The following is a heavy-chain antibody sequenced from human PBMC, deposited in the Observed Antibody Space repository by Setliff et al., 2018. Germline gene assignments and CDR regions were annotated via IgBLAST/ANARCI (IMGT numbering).Heavy chain of an antibody. CDR3: ARGGGAPYSLAPYYHMDV. CDR1: GDTLTKYY. CDR2: INPNSGGT. Sequence: AAVKVSCKAAGDTLTKYYIHWVRQATGQGLEWMGWINPNSGGTKYAQKFQGSVTMTRDTAISTVYMELSRLRSDDTDLYYCARGGGAPYSLAPYYHMDVWGKGTTVTVSS. J-gene: IGHJ6*03. D-gene: IGHD6-13*01. V-gene: IGHV1-2*02.